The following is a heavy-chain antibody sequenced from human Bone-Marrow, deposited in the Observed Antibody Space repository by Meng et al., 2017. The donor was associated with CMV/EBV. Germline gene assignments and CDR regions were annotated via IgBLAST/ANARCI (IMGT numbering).Heavy chain of an antibody. V-gene: IGHV3-23*03. D-gene: IGHD2-8*02. CDR3: AKGDDTGWSPFDY. J-gene: IGHJ4*02. CDR1: CFPLAHFA. Sequence: AASCFPLAHFAMTWVRQAPGKGLEWISVIFSDGSSTYSADSVKGRFTISRDTSKNTLDLQMSSLRAEDTAVYYCAKGDDTGWSPFDYWGQGTLVTVSS. CDR2: IFSDGSST.